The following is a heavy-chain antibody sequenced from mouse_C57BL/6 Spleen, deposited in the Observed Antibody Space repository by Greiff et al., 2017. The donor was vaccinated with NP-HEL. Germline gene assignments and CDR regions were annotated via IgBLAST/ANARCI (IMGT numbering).Heavy chain of an antibody. CDR2: INPNYGTT. Sequence: EVQLQQSGPELVKPGASVKISCKASGYSFTDYNMNWVKQSNGKSLEWIGVINPNYGTTSYNQKFKGKATLTVDQSSSTAYMQLSSLTSEDSAFSFCSRSCYYGNSYYYYAMDYWGQGTSVTVSS. CDR1: GYSFTDYN. CDR3: SRSCYYGNSYYYYAMDY. D-gene: IGHD1-1*01. V-gene: IGHV1-39*01. J-gene: IGHJ4*01.